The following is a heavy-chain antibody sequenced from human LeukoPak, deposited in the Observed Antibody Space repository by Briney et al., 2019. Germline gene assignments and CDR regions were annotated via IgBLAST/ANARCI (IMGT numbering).Heavy chain of an antibody. J-gene: IGHJ5*02. V-gene: IGHV3-15*01. CDR1: GFTFSNAW. Sequence: GGSLRLSCAASGFTFSNAWMSWVRQAPGKGLEWVGRIKSKTDGGTTDYAAPVKGRFTISRDDSKNTLYLQMNSLKTEDTAVYYCTRVGYCSSTNCLPRSFDPWGQGTLVTVSS. D-gene: IGHD2-2*01. CDR3: TRVGYCSSTNCLPRSFDP. CDR2: IKSKTDGGTT.